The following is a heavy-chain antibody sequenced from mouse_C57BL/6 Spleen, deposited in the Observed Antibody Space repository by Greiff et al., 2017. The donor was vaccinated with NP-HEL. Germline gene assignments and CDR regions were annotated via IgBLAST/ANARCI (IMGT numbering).Heavy chain of an antibody. CDR1: GYTGSSKW. D-gene: IGHD2-3*01. V-gene: IGHV1-80*01. CDR2: IYPGDGDT. CDR3: ARVGLLPFAY. Sequence: LQEAKAERRKPGASVKIENKASGYTGSSKWMNRVKQRPGKGLEWIGQIYPGDGDTNYNGKFKGKDTLTADKSSSTACMQLISLTSEDSAVYFCARVGLLPFAYWGQGTLVTVSA. J-gene: IGHJ3*01.